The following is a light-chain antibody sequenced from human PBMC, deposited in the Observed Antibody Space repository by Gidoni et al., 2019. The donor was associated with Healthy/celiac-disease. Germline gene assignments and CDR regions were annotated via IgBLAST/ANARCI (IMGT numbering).Light chain of an antibody. CDR2: KIS. Sequence: DIVMPQTPLSSPVTLGQPASISCRSSQCLVHSDGHTYFSWLQQRPGQPPRLLIYKISNRFSGVPDRISGRGAGTDVTLKISRVEAEDVRVYYCMQSAQLPFTFXPXTKVDIK. J-gene: IGKJ3*01. CDR1: QCLVHSDGHTY. CDR3: MQSAQLPFT. V-gene: IGKV2-24*01.